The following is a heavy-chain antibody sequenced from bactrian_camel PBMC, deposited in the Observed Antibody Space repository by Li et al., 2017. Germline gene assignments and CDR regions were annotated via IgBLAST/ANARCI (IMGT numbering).Heavy chain of an antibody. V-gene: IGHV3S40*01. J-gene: IGHJ4*01. CDR3: AAAKTTDWALPLQSSGYRY. CDR2: LNYGGGVV. CDR1: GFTFSDYA. Sequence: VQLVESGGDLVQPGGSLRLSCTASGFTFSDYAMTWVRQAPGKGLEWVSALNYGGGVVYYADSVKGRFTISRDDSKNTVYLQMNSLRPEDTAMYYCAAAKTTDWALPLQSSGYRYWGQGTQVTVS. D-gene: IGHD5*01.